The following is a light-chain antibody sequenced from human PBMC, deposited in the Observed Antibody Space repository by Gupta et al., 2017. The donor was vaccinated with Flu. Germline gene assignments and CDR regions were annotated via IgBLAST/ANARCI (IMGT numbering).Light chain of an antibody. V-gene: IGLV3-21*02. CDR2: DDS. CDR1: NIGSKN. J-gene: IGLJ2*01. Sequence: SYVLTQPLSVSVAPGQTARITCGGNNIGSKNVHWYQQKPGQAPVLVVYDDSDRPSGSPERFSCSNSWSTATLTISSVEAGDEADYYCQVWDSSSDHVVFGGGTKVTVL. CDR3: QVWDSSSDHVV.